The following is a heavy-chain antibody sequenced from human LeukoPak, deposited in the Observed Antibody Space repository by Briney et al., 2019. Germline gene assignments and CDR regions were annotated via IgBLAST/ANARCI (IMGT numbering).Heavy chain of an antibody. V-gene: IGHV4-59*01. D-gene: IGHD4-11*01. CDR2: IYYTGST. Sequence: KASETLSLTCTVSGGSIRSYYWSWIRQPPGKGLEWIGYIYYTGSTNYNPTLKSRVTISVDTSKNQFSLKLSSVTAADTAVYYCARSVTYYYYYYMDVWGKGTTVTVSS. CDR3: ARSVTYYYYYYMDV. CDR1: GGSIRSYY. J-gene: IGHJ6*03.